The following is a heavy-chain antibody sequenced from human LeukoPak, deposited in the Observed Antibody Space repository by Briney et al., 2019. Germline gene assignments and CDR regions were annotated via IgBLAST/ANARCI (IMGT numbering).Heavy chain of an antibody. CDR1: GFTFSSYA. CDR3: ARDTEPLYCSSTNCYPGYFQH. Sequence: PGGSLRLSCAASGFTFSSYAMHWVRQAPGKGLEWVAVISYDGSNKYYADSVKGRFTISRDNSKNTLYLQMNSLRAEDTAVYYCARDTEPLYCSSTNCYPGYFQHWGQGTLVTVSS. CDR2: ISYDGSNK. D-gene: IGHD2-2*01. J-gene: IGHJ1*01. V-gene: IGHV3-30*01.